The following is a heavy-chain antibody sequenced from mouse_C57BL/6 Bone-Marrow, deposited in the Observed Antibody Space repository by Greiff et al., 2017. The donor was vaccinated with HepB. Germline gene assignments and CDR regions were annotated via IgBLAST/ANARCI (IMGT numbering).Heavy chain of an antibody. J-gene: IGHJ3*01. CDR3: ARRGIYYYGLFAY. V-gene: IGHV5-6*02. CDR2: ISSGGSYT. D-gene: IGHD1-1*01. CDR1: GFTFSSYG. Sequence: EVKLVESGGDLVKPGGSLKLSCASSGFTFSSYGMSWVRQTPDKRLEWVATISSGGSYTYYPDSVKGRFTISRDNAKNTLYLQMSSLKSEDTAMYYCARRGIYYYGLFAYWGQGTLVTVSA.